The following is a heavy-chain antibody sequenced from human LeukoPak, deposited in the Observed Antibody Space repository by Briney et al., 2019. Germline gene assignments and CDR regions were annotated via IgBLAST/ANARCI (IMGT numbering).Heavy chain of an antibody. CDR2: IYYSGST. V-gene: IGHV4-39*07. J-gene: IGHJ4*02. CDR1: GGSISSSSYY. D-gene: IGHD1-26*01. CDR3: AGDGGATPY. Sequence: PSETLSLTCTVSGGSISSSSYYWGWIRQPPGKGLEWIGSIYYSGSTYYNPSLKSRVTISVDTSKNQFSLKLSSVTAADTAVYYCAGDGGATPYWGQGTLVTVSS.